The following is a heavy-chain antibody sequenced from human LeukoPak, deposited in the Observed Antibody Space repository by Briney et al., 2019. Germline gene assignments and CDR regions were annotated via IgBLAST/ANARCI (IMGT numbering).Heavy chain of an antibody. CDR1: GGSFSGYY. CDR3: ARGGGRYYDFWSGYSDY. D-gene: IGHD3-3*01. V-gene: IGHV4-34*01. Sequence: PSETLSLTCAVYGGSFSGYYWSWIRQPPGKGLEWIGEINHSGSTNYNPSPKSRVTISVDTSKNQFSLKLSSVTAADTAVYYCARGGGRYYDFWSGYSDYWGQGTLVTVSS. CDR2: INHSGST. J-gene: IGHJ4*02.